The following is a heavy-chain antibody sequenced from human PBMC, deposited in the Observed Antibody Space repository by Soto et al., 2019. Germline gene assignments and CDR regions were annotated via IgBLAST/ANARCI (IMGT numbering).Heavy chain of an antibody. J-gene: IGHJ4*02. CDR1: GFTFSNAW. V-gene: IGHV3-23*01. Sequence: GGSLRLSCAASGFTFSNAWMSWVRQATGKGLEWVSVISASGGNTYYGDSVKGRFTISRDNSKNTLSLQMNSLRGEDTARYYCAKVLGAYYFDHWGQGTLVTVSS. CDR2: ISASGGNT. CDR3: AKVLGAYYFDH.